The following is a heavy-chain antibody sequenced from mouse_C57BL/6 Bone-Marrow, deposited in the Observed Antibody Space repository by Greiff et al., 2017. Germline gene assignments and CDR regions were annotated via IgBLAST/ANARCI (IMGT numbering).Heavy chain of an antibody. CDR2: IHPNSGST. CDR1: GYTFTSYW. Sequence: QVQLQQPGAELVKPGASVKLSCKASGYTFTSYWMHWVKQRPGQGLEWIGMIHPNSGSTNYNEKFKSKATLTVDKSSSTAYMQLSSLTSEDSAVYYCARRGNGSSPYAMDYWGQGTSVTVSS. CDR3: ARRGNGSSPYAMDY. V-gene: IGHV1-64*01. D-gene: IGHD1-1*01. J-gene: IGHJ4*01.